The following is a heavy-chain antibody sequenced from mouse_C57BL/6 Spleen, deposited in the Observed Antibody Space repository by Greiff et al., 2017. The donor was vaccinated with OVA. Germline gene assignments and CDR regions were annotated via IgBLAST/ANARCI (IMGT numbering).Heavy chain of an antibody. CDR3: ASPGNGYDFDY. D-gene: IGHD1-2*01. CDR1: GFTFSSYG. J-gene: IGHJ2*01. CDR2: ISTGGSYT. Sequence: EVKLEESGADLVKPGGSLKLSCAASGFTFSSYGMSWVRQTPDQRLEWVANISTGGSYTYYPDSVKGRFPITRDNAKNTRYLQLSRLKSEDTAMYYCASPGNGYDFDYWGQGTTLTVSS. V-gene: IGHV5-6*02.